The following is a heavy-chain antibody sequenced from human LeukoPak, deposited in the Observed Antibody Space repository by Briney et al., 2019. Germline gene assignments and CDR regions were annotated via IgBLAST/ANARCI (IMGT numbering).Heavy chain of an antibody. V-gene: IGHV4-39*01. Sequence: SETLSLTCTVSGGSISSSSYYWGWIRQPPGKGLEWIGSIYYSGSTYYNPSLKSRVTISVDTSKNQFSLKLSSVTAADTAVYYCARLGYCSGGSCYRNWFDPWGQGTLVTVSS. D-gene: IGHD2-15*01. J-gene: IGHJ5*02. CDR3: ARLGYCSGGSCYRNWFDP. CDR2: IYYSGST. CDR1: GGSISSSSYY.